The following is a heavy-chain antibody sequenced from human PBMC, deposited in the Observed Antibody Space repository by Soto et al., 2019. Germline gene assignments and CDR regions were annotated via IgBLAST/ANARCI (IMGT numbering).Heavy chain of an antibody. V-gene: IGHV4-34*01. J-gene: IGHJ6*02. CDR1: GGSFSGYY. D-gene: IGHD3-3*01. CDR3: ARGRWVRFLEWLLSGPRYGMDV. CDR2: INHSGST. Sequence: QVQLQQWGAGLLKPSETLSLTCAVYGGSFSGYYWSWIRQPPGKGLEWIGEINHSGSTNYNPSLKSRVTISVDTSKNQFSLKLSSVTAADTAVYYCARGRWVRFLEWLLSGPRYGMDVWGQGTTVTVSS.